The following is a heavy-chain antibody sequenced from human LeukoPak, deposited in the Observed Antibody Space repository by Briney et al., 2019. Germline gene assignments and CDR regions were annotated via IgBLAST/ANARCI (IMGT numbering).Heavy chain of an antibody. CDR3: ARRYCSGGSCYYDSSGPDAFDI. D-gene: IGHD2-15*01. Sequence: GESLKISCKGSGYNFTTYWIGWVRQMPGKGLEWMGIIYPGDSDTRYSPSFQGQVTISADKSINTAYLQWSSLKASDTAMYYCARRYCSGGSCYYDSSGPDAFDIWGQGTMVTVSS. CDR1: GYNFTTYW. CDR2: IYPGDSDT. J-gene: IGHJ3*02. V-gene: IGHV5-51*01.